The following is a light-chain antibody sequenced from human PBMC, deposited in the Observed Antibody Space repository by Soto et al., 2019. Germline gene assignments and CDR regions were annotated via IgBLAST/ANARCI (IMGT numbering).Light chain of an antibody. CDR3: CSYAGSSTSVV. J-gene: IGLJ2*01. V-gene: IGLV2-23*01. CDR2: EGS. Sequence: QSALTQPASVSGSPGQSITISCTGTSSDVGSYNLVSWYQQHPGKAPKLMIYEGSKRPSGVSNRFSGSKSGNTASLTISGLQADEEAAYYCCSYAGSSTSVVFGGGTKVTVL. CDR1: SSDVGSYNL.